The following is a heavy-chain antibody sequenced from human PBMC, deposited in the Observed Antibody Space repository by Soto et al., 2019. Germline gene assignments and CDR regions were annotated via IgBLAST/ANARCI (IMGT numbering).Heavy chain of an antibody. CDR2: IYYSGST. CDR3: ASYITMVRGVIISRWFDP. J-gene: IGHJ5*02. V-gene: IGHV4-30-4*01. CDR1: GGSISSGDYY. Sequence: QVQLQESAPGLVKPSQTLSPTCTVSGGSISSGDYYRSWIRQHPRKGLERIGYIYYSGSTYYNPSLKSRVTISVDTSKNQFSLKLSSVTAADTAVYYCASYITMVRGVIISRWFDPWGQGTLVTVSS. D-gene: IGHD3-10*01.